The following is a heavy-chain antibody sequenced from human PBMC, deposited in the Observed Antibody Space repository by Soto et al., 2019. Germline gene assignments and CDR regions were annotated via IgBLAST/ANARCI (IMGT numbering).Heavy chain of an antibody. CDR1: GFIFSSYW. CDR3: ARGMQGSRYFNL. D-gene: IGHD3-10*01. V-gene: IGHV3-74*03. Sequence: EEQLVESGGGLVQPGGSLRLSCAGSGFIFSSYWMHWVRQAPGKGLVWVSRITNVGSGATYADSVNGRFTISRDNAKTTMYLQMNGLRVEDTPVYYCARGMQGSRYFNLWGRGTLVTISS. CDR2: ITNVGSGA. J-gene: IGHJ2*01.